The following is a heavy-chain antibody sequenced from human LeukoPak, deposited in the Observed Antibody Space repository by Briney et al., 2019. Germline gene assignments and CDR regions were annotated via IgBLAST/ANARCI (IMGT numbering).Heavy chain of an antibody. CDR2: IYYSGST. CDR3: ARQGSETAVDY. D-gene: IGHD6-19*01. Sequence: SETLSLTCTVSGGSISSYYWTWIRQPPGKGLEWIGYIYYSGSTHYNPSLKSRVTISLDTSKNQFSLKLSSVTAADTAVYYCARQGSETAVDYWGLGTLVTVSS. CDR1: GGSISSYY. V-gene: IGHV4-59*08. J-gene: IGHJ4*02.